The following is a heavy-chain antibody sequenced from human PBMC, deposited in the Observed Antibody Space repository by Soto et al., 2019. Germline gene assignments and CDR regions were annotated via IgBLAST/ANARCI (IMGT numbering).Heavy chain of an antibody. CDR1: GGTFSGYA. J-gene: IGHJ1*01. Sequence: QAQLMQSGAEVKEPGSSVKVSCKASGGTFSGYAISWVRQAPGQGLEWLGGIIPIFGITNYAQKFQNRLTIAADESSATVYMDLRSLTSADSAIYSCARDPRSITGTTSSEDFQHWGQGTLVSVS. V-gene: IGHV1-69*01. D-gene: IGHD1-1*01. CDR3: ARDPRSITGTTSSEDFQH. CDR2: IIPIFGIT.